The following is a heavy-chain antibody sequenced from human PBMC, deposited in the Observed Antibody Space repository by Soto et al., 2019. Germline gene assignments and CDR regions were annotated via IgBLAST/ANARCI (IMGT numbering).Heavy chain of an antibody. CDR3: ARGLTRDYVWGGYRYYYYGMDV. V-gene: IGHV6-1*01. Sequence: SQTLSLTCVISGDNVSSNSAAWNWIRQSPSRGLEWLGRTYYRSKWYNDYAESVKSRITINPDTSKNHFSLQLNSVTPEDTAVYYCARGLTRDYVWGGYRYYYYGMDVWGQGTTVT. D-gene: IGHD3-16*02. CDR1: GDNVSSNSAA. CDR2: TYYRSKWYN. J-gene: IGHJ6*02.